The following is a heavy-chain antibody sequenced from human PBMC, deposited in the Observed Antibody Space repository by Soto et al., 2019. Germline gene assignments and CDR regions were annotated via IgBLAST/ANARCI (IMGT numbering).Heavy chain of an antibody. CDR1: GFTFSHYW. V-gene: IGHV3-74*01. Sequence: GGSLRLSCTASGFTFSHYWMHWVRQAPGKGLVWVSRINSDGSTTNYADSVKGRFTISRDNAKNTLNLQMNSLRVEDTAVYYCARDPLAVTGTADWGQGTLVTVSS. D-gene: IGHD1-20*01. CDR2: INSDGSTT. CDR3: ARDPLAVTGTAD. J-gene: IGHJ4*02.